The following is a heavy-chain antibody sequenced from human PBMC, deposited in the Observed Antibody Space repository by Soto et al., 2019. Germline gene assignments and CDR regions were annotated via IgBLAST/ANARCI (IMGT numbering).Heavy chain of an antibody. V-gene: IGHV1-18*01. J-gene: IGHJ6*02. CDR2: ISVYSDDT. Sequence: QVQLVQSGAEVKKPGASVKVSCKASGYTFSSYGISWVRQAPGQGLEWMGWISVYSDDTNYAEILQGRVTMTTDTXTXXAYMELRSLRSDDSAVYYCARERRDAYNLFYGMDVWGQGTTVTVSS. CDR1: GYTFSSYG. CDR3: ARERRDAYNLFYGMDV. D-gene: IGHD1-1*01.